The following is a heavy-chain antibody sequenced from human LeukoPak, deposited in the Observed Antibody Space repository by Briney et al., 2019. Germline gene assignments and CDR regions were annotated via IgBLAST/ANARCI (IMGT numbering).Heavy chain of an antibody. CDR3: ARAIPSGREAFDI. Sequence: PGGSLRLSCAASGFTFSSYSMNWVRQAPGKGLEWVSSISSSSSYIYYADSVKGRFTISRDNAKNSLYLQMNSLRAEDTAVYYCARAIPSGREAFDIWGQGTMVTVSS. CDR1: GFTFSSYS. D-gene: IGHD3-10*01. CDR2: ISSSSSYI. V-gene: IGHV3-21*01. J-gene: IGHJ3*02.